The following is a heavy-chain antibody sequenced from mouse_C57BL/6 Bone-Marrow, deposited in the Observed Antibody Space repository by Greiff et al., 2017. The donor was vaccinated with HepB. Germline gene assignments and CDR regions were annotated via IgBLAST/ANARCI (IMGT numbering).Heavy chain of an antibody. CDR1: GFTFSDYG. CDR3: ARKGDYYGSSYWYFDV. CDR2: ISNLAYSI. V-gene: IGHV5-15*01. Sequence: EVKLVGSGGGLVQPGGSLKLSCAASGFTFSDYGMAWVRQAPRKGPEWVAFISNLAYSIYYADTVTGRFTISRENAKNTLYLEMSSLRSEDTAMYYCARKGDYYGSSYWYFDVWGTGTTVTVSS. J-gene: IGHJ1*03. D-gene: IGHD1-1*01.